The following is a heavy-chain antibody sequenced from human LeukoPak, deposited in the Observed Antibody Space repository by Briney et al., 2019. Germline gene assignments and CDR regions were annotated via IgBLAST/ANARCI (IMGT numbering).Heavy chain of an antibody. V-gene: IGHV1-2*04. D-gene: IGHD5-18*01. CDR2: INPNSSGT. J-gene: IGHJ6*02. CDR3: AREVGDTAMGTYYYYGMDV. Sequence: ASVKVSCTASGYTFTGYYMHWVRQAPGQGLEWMGWINPNSSGTNYAQKFQGWVTMTRDTSISTAYMELSRLRSDDTAVYYCAREVGDTAMGTYYYYGMDVWGQGTTVTVSS. CDR1: GYTFTGYY.